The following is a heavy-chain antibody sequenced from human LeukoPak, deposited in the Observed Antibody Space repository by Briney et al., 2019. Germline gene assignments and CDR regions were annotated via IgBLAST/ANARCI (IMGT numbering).Heavy chain of an antibody. CDR3: ARQYNWNDAEKFDP. CDR1: GFTFSDFF. J-gene: IGHJ5*02. D-gene: IGHD1-1*01. CDR2: ISGGGDTL. V-gene: IGHV3-11*01. Sequence: GGSLRLSCAASGFTFSDFFMSWIRQAPGKGLEWVSYISGGGDTLYYADSVKGRFTISRDNAKNSLYLQMNSLRADDTAVYYCARQYNWNDAEKFDPWGQGTLVTVSS.